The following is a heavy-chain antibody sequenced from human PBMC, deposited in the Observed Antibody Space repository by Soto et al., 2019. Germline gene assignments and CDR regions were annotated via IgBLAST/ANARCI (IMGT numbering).Heavy chain of an antibody. CDR1: GYTFTSYG. J-gene: IGHJ4*02. Sequence: QVQLVQSGAEVKKPGASVKVSCKASGYTFTSYGISWVRQAPGQGLEWMGWISAYNGNTNYAQKLQGRVIMSTDTSTRTALMGLRSLRSDDTAVYYCARDVGGVGASRGVDYWGQGTLVTVSS. D-gene: IGHD1-26*01. CDR2: ISAYNGNT. V-gene: IGHV1-18*01. CDR3: ARDVGGVGASRGVDY.